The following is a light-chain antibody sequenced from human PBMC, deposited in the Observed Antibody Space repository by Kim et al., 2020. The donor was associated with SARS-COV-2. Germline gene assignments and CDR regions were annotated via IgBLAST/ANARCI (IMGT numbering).Light chain of an antibody. CDR1: QSVSSN. J-gene: IGKJ4*01. CDR2: GAS. V-gene: IGKV3-15*01. CDR3: QQYNNWPALT. Sequence: SPGERATPSCRDRQSVSSNLAWYQQKPGQAPRLLIYGASTRATGIPARFSGSGSGTEFTLTISSLQSEDFAVYYCQQYNNWPALTFGGGTKVDIK.